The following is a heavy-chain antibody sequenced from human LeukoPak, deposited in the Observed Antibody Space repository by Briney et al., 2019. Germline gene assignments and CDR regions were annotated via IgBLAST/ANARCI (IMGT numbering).Heavy chain of an antibody. D-gene: IGHD3-22*01. CDR1: GYTLTELS. Sequence: GASVKVSCKVSGYTLTELSMHWVRQAPGKGLEWMGGFDPEDGETIYAQKFQGRLTMTEDTSTDTAYMEPSSLRSEDTAVYYCASFSIYDSRYWGQGTLVTVSS. V-gene: IGHV1-24*01. J-gene: IGHJ4*02. CDR2: FDPEDGET. CDR3: ASFSIYDSRY.